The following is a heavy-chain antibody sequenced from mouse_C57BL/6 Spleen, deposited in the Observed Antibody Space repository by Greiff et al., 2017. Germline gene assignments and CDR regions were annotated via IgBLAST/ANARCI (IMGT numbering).Heavy chain of an antibody. CDR3: ARYGNSDSL. CDR1: GYTFTSYW. CDR2: IDPSDSET. J-gene: IGHJ3*01. Sequence: QVQLQQPGAELVRPGSSVKLSCKASGYTFTSYWMHWVKQRPIQGLEWIGNIDPSDSETHYNQKFKDKATLTVDKSSSTAYMHLSSLTSEDSAVYYCARYGNSDSLWGQGTLVTVSA. V-gene: IGHV1-52*01. D-gene: IGHD2-1*01.